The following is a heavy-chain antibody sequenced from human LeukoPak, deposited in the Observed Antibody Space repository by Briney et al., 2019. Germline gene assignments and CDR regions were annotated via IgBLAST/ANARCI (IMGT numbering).Heavy chain of an antibody. CDR1: GFTFSSYA. Sequence: GVSLRLSCAASGFTFSSYAMSWVRQAPGKGLEWVSAISGSGDSTYYADSVKGRFTISRDNSKNTLYLQMNSLRVEDTAVYYCAKAPGPAAVGGFDYWGQGTLVTVSS. J-gene: IGHJ4*02. CDR2: ISGSGDST. D-gene: IGHD2-2*01. V-gene: IGHV3-23*01. CDR3: AKAPGPAAVGGFDY.